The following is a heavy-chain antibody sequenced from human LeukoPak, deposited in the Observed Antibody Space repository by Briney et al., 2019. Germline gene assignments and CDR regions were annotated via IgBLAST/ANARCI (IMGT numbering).Heavy chain of an antibody. CDR3: ARQLRRDGYIGY. D-gene: IGHD5-12*01. V-gene: IGHV4-59*01. CDR2: IYYSGST. CDR1: GGSISSYY. Sequence: SETLSLTCTVSGGSISSYYLSWIRQPPGKGLEWIGYIYYSGSTNYNPSLKSRVTISVDTSKNQFSLNLSSVTAADTAVYYCARQLRRDGYIGYWGQGTLVTVSS. J-gene: IGHJ4*02.